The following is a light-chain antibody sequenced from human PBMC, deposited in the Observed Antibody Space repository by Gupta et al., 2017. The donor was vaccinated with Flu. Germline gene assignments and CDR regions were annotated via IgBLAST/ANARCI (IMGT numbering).Light chain of an antibody. CDR1: QNINTY. J-gene: IGKJ1*01. CDR2: ASS. V-gene: IGKV1-39*01. CDR3: EQSYTTPPM. Sequence: DIQVTQSPTSLSAYVGDRVTITCRASQNINTYLNWYQQRPGSAPRLLIYASSTLQSGVPSRFSGSGSGTDFTLTITSLQPEDFAVYYCEQSYTTPPMFGQGTKVEI.